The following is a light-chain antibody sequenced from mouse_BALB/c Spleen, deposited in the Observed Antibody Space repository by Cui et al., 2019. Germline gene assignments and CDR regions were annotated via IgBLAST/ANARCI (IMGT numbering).Light chain of an antibody. CDR1: SGVSY. J-gene: IGKJ2*01. CDR2: STS. Sequence: QIVLTQSPAIMSASPGEKVTITCSASSGVSYMLWLQQKPGTSPKLWIYSTSNLASGVPARFSGSGSGTSYSLTISRMEAEDAATYYCQQRSSYPYTFGGGTKLEIK. CDR3: QQRSSYPYT. V-gene: IGKV4-57*01.